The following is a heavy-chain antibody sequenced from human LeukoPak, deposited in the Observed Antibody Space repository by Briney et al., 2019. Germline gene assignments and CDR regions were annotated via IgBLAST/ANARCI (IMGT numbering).Heavy chain of an antibody. CDR1: GYTFTSFG. Sequence: ASVKVSCKASGYTFTSFGITWVRQAPGQGLEWMGWISAYNGNTNYAQKLQGRVTMTTDTSTSTAYMELRSLRSDDTAVYYCARDLEGIAVPRSPKNAFDIWGQGTMVTVSS. V-gene: IGHV1-18*01. J-gene: IGHJ3*02. CDR3: ARDLEGIAVPRSPKNAFDI. D-gene: IGHD6-19*01. CDR2: ISAYNGNT.